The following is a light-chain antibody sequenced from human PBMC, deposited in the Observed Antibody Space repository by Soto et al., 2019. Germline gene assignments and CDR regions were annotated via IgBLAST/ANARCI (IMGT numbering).Light chain of an antibody. V-gene: IGLV2-23*02. J-gene: IGLJ1*01. Sequence: QFALTQPASVSGSPGQSITISCTGTSNNVGNYNLVSWYQQHPGKAPKLMIYEVYKRPPGVSNRFSGSKSGITASLTISGLQAEDEGDYYCCSYAGSDTYVFGTGTKLTVL. CDR2: EVY. CDR3: CSYAGSDTYV. CDR1: SNNVGNYNL.